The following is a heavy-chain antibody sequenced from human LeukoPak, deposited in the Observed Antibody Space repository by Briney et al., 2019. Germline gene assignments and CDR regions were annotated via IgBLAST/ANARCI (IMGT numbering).Heavy chain of an antibody. Sequence: GGSLRLSCAASGLTFSSYGMHWVRQAPGKGLEWVAVMSYDGSNKYYADSVKGRFTISRDNSKNTLYLQMNSLRAEDTAVYYCAKAHSSGWYYFDYWGQGTLVTVSS. J-gene: IGHJ4*02. CDR3: AKAHSSGWYYFDY. V-gene: IGHV3-30*18. CDR2: MSYDGSNK. D-gene: IGHD6-19*01. CDR1: GLTFSSYG.